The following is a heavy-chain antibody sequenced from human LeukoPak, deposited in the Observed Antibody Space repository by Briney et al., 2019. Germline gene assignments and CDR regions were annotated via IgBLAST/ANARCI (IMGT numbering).Heavy chain of an antibody. Sequence: PSETLSPSCTVSGGSISSYYWNWIRQPPGKGLGWIGYIYYSGSTNYNPSLKSRVTISVDASKNQFSLKLSSVTAADTAVYYCARGVPYYYESSGYPFHYWGQGTLVTVSS. V-gene: IGHV4-59*01. CDR2: IYYSGST. CDR1: GGSISSYY. J-gene: IGHJ4*02. D-gene: IGHD3-22*01. CDR3: ARGVPYYYESSGYPFHY.